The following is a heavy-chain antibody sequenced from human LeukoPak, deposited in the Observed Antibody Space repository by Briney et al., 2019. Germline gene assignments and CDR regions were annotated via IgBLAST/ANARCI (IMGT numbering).Heavy chain of an antibody. CDR3: ARDGPHGRVGHIGDF. V-gene: IGHV1-18*01. CDR2: ISAYNGNT. J-gene: IGHJ4*02. Sequence: ASVTVSFKASGYTFTNFGFSWVRQAPGPGIEWMGWISAYNGNTNYAQNGQGRVTMTTDTSTTTAYWELRSVTSDDTAVYFCARDGPHGRVGHIGDFWGQGTLVTVSS. D-gene: IGHD1-26*01. CDR1: GYTFTNFG.